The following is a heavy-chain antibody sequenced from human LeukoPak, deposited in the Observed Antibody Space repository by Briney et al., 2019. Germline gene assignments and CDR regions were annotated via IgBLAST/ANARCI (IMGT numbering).Heavy chain of an antibody. V-gene: IGHV3-7*03. CDR1: GFTFSSYW. Sequence: GGSLRLSCAASGFTFSSYWMSWVRQAPGKGLEWVANIKQDGSEKYYVDSVKGRFTISRDNAKNSLYLQMNSLRAEDTAVYYCARSPGYFDWLILFDYWGQGTLVTVSS. D-gene: IGHD3-9*01. CDR2: IKQDGSEK. J-gene: IGHJ4*02. CDR3: ARSPGYFDWLILFDY.